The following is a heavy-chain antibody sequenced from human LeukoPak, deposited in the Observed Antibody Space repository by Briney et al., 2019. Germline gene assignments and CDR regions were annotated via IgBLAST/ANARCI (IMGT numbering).Heavy chain of an antibody. Sequence: GGSLRLSCAASGFTFSNAWMSWVRQAPGKGQEWVGRIKSKTDGGTTDYAAPVKGRFAISRDDSKNTLYLQMNSLKTEDTAVYYCTTEEVIVPASSYWGQGTLVTVSS. J-gene: IGHJ4*02. CDR1: GFTFSNAW. CDR2: IKSKTDGGTT. D-gene: IGHD2-2*01. CDR3: TTEEVIVPASSY. V-gene: IGHV3-15*01.